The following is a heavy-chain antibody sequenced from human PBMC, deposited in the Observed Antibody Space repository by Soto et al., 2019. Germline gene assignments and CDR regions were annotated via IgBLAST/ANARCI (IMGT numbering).Heavy chain of an antibody. D-gene: IGHD4-17*01. CDR2: IFSNDEK. CDR3: ARASYGDYGGNAFDI. Sequence: QVTLNEPGPVLVKPTETLTLTCTVSGFSLSNARMGVSWIRQPPGKALEWLAHIFSNDEKSYSTSLKSRLTISKDTSKSQVVLTMTNMDPVDTGTYYCARASYGDYGGNAFDIWGQGTMVTVSS. V-gene: IGHV2-26*01. J-gene: IGHJ3*02. CDR1: GFSLSNARMG.